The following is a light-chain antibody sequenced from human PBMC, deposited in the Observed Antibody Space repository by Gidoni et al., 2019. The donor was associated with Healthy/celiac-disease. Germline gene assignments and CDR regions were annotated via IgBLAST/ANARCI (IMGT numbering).Light chain of an antibody. V-gene: IGKV3-15*01. CDR1: QSVSSN. Sequence: EIVITPSPATLSVYPGETATLSCRASQSVSSNLAWYQQKPGQAPRLLIYCASTRATGIPARFSGSGSGTEFTLTISSLQSEDFAVYYCQQYNNWHTFGQGTKVEIK. CDR2: CAS. J-gene: IGKJ1*01. CDR3: QQYNNWHT.